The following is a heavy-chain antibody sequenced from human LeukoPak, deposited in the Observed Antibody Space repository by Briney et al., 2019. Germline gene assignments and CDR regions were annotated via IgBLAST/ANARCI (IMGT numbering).Heavy chain of an antibody. CDR1: GRTFSSYA. CDR2: IIPILGIA. D-gene: IGHD4-23*01. CDR3: ARNRPTVVTYDAFDI. V-gene: IGHV1-69*04. J-gene: IGHJ3*02. Sequence: SVKVSCKASGRTFSSYAISWVRQAPGQGLEWMGRIIPILGIANYAQKFQGRVTITADKSTSTAYMEQSSLRSEDTAVYYCARNRPTVVTYDAFDIWGKGTMVTVSS.